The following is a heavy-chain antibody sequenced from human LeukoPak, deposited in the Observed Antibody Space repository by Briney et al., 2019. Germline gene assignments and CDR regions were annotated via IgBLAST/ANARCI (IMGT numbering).Heavy chain of an antibody. V-gene: IGHV4-4*07. CDR2: IYTSGST. J-gene: IGHJ4*02. D-gene: IGHD3-22*01. Sequence: SETLSLTCTVSGVSLSSYYWSWIRQPAGKGLEWIGRIYTSGSTNYNPSLKSRVTMSVDTSKNQFPLKLSSVTAADTAVYYCARDSDSSGYLNYFDYWGQGTLVTVS. CDR1: GVSLSSYY. CDR3: ARDSDSSGYLNYFDY.